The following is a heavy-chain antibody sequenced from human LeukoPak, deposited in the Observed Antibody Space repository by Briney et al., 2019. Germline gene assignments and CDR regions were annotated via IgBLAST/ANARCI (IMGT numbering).Heavy chain of an antibody. V-gene: IGHV3-23*01. Sequence: GGSLRLSCGASGFTFSSHAMSWVRQTPERGLEWVSAITGGGDSAYYPDSVKGRFTISRDNSKNTLYLQMNNLGAEDTALYYCVSGDTGSGYYYWGQGTLVSVSS. CDR3: VSGDTGSGYYY. D-gene: IGHD3-22*01. CDR2: ITGGGDSA. CDR1: GFTFSSHA. J-gene: IGHJ4*02.